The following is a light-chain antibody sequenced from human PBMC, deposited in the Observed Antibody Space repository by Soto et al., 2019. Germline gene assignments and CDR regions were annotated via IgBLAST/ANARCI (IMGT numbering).Light chain of an antibody. J-gene: IGKJ2*01. Sequence: EIVLTQSPGTLSLSPGERATLSCRASQSVDSSYLAWYQQKPGQAPRLLIYGASNMAPGIPDRFSGSGSGTDFTLTISRLEPEDVAVYYCQRYAASPYTFGQGTKLEIK. CDR2: GAS. V-gene: IGKV3-20*01. CDR1: QSVDSSY. CDR3: QRYAASPYT.